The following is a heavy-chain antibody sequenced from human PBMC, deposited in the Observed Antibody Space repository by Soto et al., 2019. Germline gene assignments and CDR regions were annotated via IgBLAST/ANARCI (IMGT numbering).Heavy chain of an antibody. CDR3: ARRIMETTYFDY. J-gene: IGHJ4*02. CDR2: IYYSGST. V-gene: IGHV4-59*01. Sequence: ASETLSLTCTVSGGSISSYYWSWIRQPPGKGLEWIGYIYYSGSTNYNPSLKSRVTISVDTSKNQFSLKLSSVTAADTAVYYCARRIMETTYFDYWRQGTLVTVSS. CDR1: GGSISSYY. D-gene: IGHD1-1*01.